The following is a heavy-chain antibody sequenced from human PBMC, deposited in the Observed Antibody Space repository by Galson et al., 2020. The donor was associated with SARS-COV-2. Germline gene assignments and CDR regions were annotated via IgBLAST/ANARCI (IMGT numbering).Heavy chain of an antibody. J-gene: IGHJ6*02. D-gene: IGHD2-15*01. CDR2: ISRNSHYI. V-gene: IGHV3-21*01. CDR3: ARGGNRGGPGDYYYYNGMDV. CDR1: GFIFSTYN. Sequence: GGSLRLSCAASGFIFSTYNMNWVRQAPGEGLEWVSSISRNSHYIYYADSVKGRFTISRDNAKNSLYLQMKSLRVEDTAVYYCARGGNRGGPGDYYYYNGMDVWGQGTTVTVSS.